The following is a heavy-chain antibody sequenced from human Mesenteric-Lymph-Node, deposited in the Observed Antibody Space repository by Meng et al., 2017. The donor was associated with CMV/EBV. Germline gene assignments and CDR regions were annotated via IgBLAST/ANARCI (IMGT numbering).Heavy chain of an antibody. Sequence: GESLKTSCAASGFIFRDYGMHWVRQAPGKGLEWVSVISRGGSDTYYVDSVKGRFTISRDDSKNSVYLQVSSLRADDTAVYYCATYHGGPDYYLDHWGQGTLVTVSS. D-gene: IGHD3-16*01. CDR1: GFIFRDYG. CDR3: ATYHGGPDYYLDH. CDR2: ISRGGSDT. V-gene: IGHV3-23*03. J-gene: IGHJ4*02.